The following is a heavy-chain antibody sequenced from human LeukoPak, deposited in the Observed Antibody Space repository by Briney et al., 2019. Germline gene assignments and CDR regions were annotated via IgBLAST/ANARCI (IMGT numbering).Heavy chain of an antibody. CDR2: INHSGST. D-gene: IGHD1-26*01. Sequence: PSETLSLTCTVSGGSISNRSYYWGWIRQPPGKGLEWIGEINHSGSTNYNPSLKSRVTISVDTSKNQFSLKLSSVTAADTAVYYCARGGSTGWSPGLFYYFDYWGQGTLVTVSS. CDR1: GGSISNRSYY. CDR3: ARGGSTGWSPGLFYYFDY. V-gene: IGHV4-39*07. J-gene: IGHJ4*02.